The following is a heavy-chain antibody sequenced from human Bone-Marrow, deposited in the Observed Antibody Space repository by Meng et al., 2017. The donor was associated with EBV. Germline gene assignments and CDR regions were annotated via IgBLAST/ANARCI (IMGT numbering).Heavy chain of an antibody. CDR1: GFTFDDYA. D-gene: IGHD3-10*01. J-gene: IGHJ4*02. CDR3: TKSQGFALDY. CDR2: ISWNGGST. V-gene: IGHV3-43D*03. Sequence: EVHLVEVGGVVVQSGGSLRLSCAASGFTFDDYAMHWVRQAPGKGLEWVSLISWNGGSTSYGDSVKGRFTISRDNSKNSLYLQMNSLRPEDTALYYCTKSQGFALDYWGQGTLVTVSS.